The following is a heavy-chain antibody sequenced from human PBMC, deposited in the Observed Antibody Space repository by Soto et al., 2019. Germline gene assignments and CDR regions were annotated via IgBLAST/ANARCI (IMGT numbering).Heavy chain of an antibody. CDR2: ISGSGVST. CDR1: GFTFSSYA. Sequence: EVQLLESGGGLVQPGGSLRLSCAASGFTFSSYAMSWVRQAPGKGLEWVSAISGSGVSTYYADFVKGRFTISRDNSKNTLYLQMNRLRAEDTAVYYCAKDFRYGDCYWGQGTLVTVSS. D-gene: IGHD4-17*01. CDR3: AKDFRYGDCY. J-gene: IGHJ4*02. V-gene: IGHV3-23*01.